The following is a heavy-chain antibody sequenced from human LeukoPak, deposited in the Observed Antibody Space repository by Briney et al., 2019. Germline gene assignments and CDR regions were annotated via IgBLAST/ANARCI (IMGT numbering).Heavy chain of an antibody. D-gene: IGHD1-1*01. V-gene: IGHV1-18*01. CDR2: TSAHNDDT. CDR1: GYTFTSYG. J-gene: IGHJ4*02. Sequence: ASVKISCKASGYTFTSYGISWVRQAPGQGLEWMGWTSAHNDDTNYAETLQGRLTMTTDISTSTAYMELTSLRSDDTAVYYCARDWDSRNDYFDPWGQGTLVIVSS. CDR3: ARDWDSRNDYFDP.